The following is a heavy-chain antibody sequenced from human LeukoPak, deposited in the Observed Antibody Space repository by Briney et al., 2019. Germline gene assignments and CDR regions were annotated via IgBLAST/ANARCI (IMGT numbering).Heavy chain of an antibody. CDR3: ARSTGWYYFDY. CDR2: IKSDGSST. D-gene: IGHD6-19*01. V-gene: IGHV3-74*01. Sequence: PGGSLRLYGAASGFTFSSYWMHWVRQAQGKGLVWVSRIKSDGSSTDYADSVKGRFTLSRDNAKNTLYLQMDSLRAEDTAVYYCARSTGWYYFDYCGQGTLVTVSS. J-gene: IGHJ4*02. CDR1: GFTFSSYW.